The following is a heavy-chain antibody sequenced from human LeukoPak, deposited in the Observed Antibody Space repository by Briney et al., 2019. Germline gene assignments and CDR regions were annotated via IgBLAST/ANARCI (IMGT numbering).Heavy chain of an antibody. CDR1: GGSISSYY. J-gene: IGHJ5*02. CDR2: IYTSGST. Sequence: RPSETLSLTCTVSGGSISSYYWSWIRQPAGKGLEWIGRIYTSGSTNYNPSLKSRVTISVDKSKNQFSLKLSSVTAADTAVYYCARLVRPGGFVVVPAAMFWFDPWGQGTLVTVSS. D-gene: IGHD2-2*01. V-gene: IGHV4-4*07. CDR3: ARLVRPGGFVVVPAAMFWFDP.